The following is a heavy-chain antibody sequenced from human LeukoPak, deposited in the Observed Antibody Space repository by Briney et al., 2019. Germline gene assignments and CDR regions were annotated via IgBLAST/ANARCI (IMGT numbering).Heavy chain of an antibody. CDR3: ARRGVRYYFDY. Sequence: PSETLSLTCTVSGDSINSSSYYWGWIRQPPGKGLEWIGSIYCSGRTYYNPSLKSRVTISVDTSKNQFSLKLSSVTAADTAVYYCARRGVRYYFDYWGQGTLVTVSS. J-gene: IGHJ4*02. CDR1: GDSINSSSYY. D-gene: IGHD2-8*01. CDR2: IYCSGRT. V-gene: IGHV4-39*01.